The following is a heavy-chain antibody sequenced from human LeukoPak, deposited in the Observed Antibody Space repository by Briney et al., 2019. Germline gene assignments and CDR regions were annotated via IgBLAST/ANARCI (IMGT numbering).Heavy chain of an antibody. J-gene: IGHJ4*02. Sequence: GGSLRLSCAASGFTFSSYGMHWVRQAPGKGLEWVAVIWYDGSNKYYADSVKGRFTISRDNSKNTLYLQMNSLRAEDTAVYYCARDKVRGYCNGGSCYGFGIYDYWGQGTLVTVSS. CDR2: IWYDGSNK. V-gene: IGHV3-33*01. CDR3: ARDKVRGYCNGGSCYGFGIYDY. D-gene: IGHD2-15*01. CDR1: GFTFSSYG.